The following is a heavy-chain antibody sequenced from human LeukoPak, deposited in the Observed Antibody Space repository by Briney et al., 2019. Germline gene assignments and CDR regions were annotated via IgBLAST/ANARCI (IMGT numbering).Heavy chain of an antibody. CDR1: VGTFINYA. Sequence: SVTVSFKASVGTFINYAISWVRQAPGRGLAWMGGIIPIFGTANYAQKFQGRVTITADESTSTAYMELSSLRSEDTAVYYCARVSYYDSSGYPTWGQGTLVTVSS. CDR3: ARVSYYDSSGYPT. D-gene: IGHD3-22*01. J-gene: IGHJ5*02. V-gene: IGHV1-69*13. CDR2: IIPIFGTA.